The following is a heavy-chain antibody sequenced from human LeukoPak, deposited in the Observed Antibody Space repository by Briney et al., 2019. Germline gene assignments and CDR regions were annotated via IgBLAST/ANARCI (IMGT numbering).Heavy chain of an antibody. CDR3: ARGRLNYFDY. D-gene: IGHD4/OR15-4a*01. CDR1: GFTFSSYA. J-gene: IGHJ4*02. CDR2: ISYDGSNK. V-gene: IGHV3-30-3*01. Sequence: PGGSLRLSCAASGFTFSSYAMHWVRQAPGKGLEWVAVISYDGSNKYYAGSVKGRFTISRDNSKNTLYLQMNSLRAEDTAVYYCARGRLNYFDYWGQGTLVTVSS.